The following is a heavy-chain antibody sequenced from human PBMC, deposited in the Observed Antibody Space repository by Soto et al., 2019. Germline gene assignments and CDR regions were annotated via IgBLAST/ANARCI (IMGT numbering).Heavy chain of an antibody. CDR1: GFTFSGSN. Sequence: GGSLRLSCAASGFTFSGSNMHWVRQASGKGLEWVGHIRSKANSYATAYTASVKGRFTISRDDSRNTAFLQLNSLKTEDTAVYYCTSWSGYFLSGLDVWGLGTPVTVSS. J-gene: IGHJ6*02. CDR2: IRSKANSYAT. V-gene: IGHV3-73*01. CDR3: TSWSGYFLSGLDV. D-gene: IGHD3-3*01.